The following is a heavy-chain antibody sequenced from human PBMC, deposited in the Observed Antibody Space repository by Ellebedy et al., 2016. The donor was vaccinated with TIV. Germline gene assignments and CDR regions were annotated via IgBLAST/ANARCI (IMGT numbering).Heavy chain of an antibody. Sequence: SETLSLTCTVSGGSISSGGYYWSWIRQHPGTGLEWIGYIYYSGSTYYNPSLKSRVTISVDTSKNQFSLKLSSVTAADTAVYYCARDPSPRSGGLWYFDVWGRGTLVTVSS. V-gene: IGHV4-31*03. CDR3: ARDPSPRSGGLWYFDV. D-gene: IGHD2-15*01. CDR2: IYYSGST. CDR1: GGSISSGGYY. J-gene: IGHJ2*01.